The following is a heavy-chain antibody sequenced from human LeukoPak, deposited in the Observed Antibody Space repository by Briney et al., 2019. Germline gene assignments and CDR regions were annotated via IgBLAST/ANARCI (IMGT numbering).Heavy chain of an antibody. Sequence: ASVKVSCKASGYTFTNYDINWVRQATGQGLEWMGWMNPNSGNTGYAQKFQGRVTITRNTSISTAYMELRSLRSDDTAVYFCARAPSWGGLTSGSYYFDYWGQGALVTVSS. D-gene: IGHD3-16*01. CDR1: GYTFTNYD. V-gene: IGHV1-8*03. CDR3: ARAPSWGGLTSGSYYFDY. CDR2: MNPNSGNT. J-gene: IGHJ4*02.